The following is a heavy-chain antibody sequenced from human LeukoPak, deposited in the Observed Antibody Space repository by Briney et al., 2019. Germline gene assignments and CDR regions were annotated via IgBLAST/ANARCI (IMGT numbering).Heavy chain of an antibody. CDR3: ARAITNYGYIFDC. CDR2: ISSSSSYI. Sequence: PGGSLRLSCAASGFTFNRHSMHWVRQAPGKGLEWVSSISSSSSYIYYADSVKGRFTISRDNAKNSLYLHMNSLRAEDTAVYYCARAITNYGYIFDCWGQGTLVTVSS. CDR1: GFTFNRHS. D-gene: IGHD5-18*01. V-gene: IGHV3-21*01. J-gene: IGHJ4*02.